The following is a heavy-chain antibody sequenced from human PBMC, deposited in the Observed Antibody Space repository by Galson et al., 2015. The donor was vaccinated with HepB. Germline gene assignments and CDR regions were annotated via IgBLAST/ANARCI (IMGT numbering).Heavy chain of an antibody. J-gene: IGHJ4*02. D-gene: IGHD3-10*01. CDR3: TRWFGAVF. CDR1: GFTVSSNY. Sequence: SLRFSCAASGFTVSSNYMSWVRHAPGKGLEWVLVIYSGGGTYYADPVKGRFTISRDNSKNTLYPQMNSLRAEDTAVYYCTRWFGAVFWGQGTLVTVSS. V-gene: IGHV3-66*01. CDR2: IYSGGGT.